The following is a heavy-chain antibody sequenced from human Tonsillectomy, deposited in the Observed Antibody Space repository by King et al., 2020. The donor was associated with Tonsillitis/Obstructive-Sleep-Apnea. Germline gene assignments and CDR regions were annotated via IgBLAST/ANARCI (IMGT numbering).Heavy chain of an antibody. CDR2: ISAYNGNT. CDR1: GYTLTSFG. V-gene: IGHV1-18*01. CDR3: ARVPVYYDSSGSDY. D-gene: IGHD3-22*01. J-gene: IGHJ4*02. Sequence: QLVQSGAEVKKPGASVKVACKASGYTLTSFGISWVRQAPGQGLEWMGRISAYNGNTNYAQKLQGRVTMTTDTSTSTAYMELRSLRSDDTAVYYWARVPVYYDSSGSDYWGQGTLVTVSS.